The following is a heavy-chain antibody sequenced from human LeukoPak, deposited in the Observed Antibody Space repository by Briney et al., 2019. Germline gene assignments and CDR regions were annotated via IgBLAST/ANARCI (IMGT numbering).Heavy chain of an antibody. D-gene: IGHD2-2*01. CDR2: MNPNSGNT. Sequence: GASVKVSCKASGYTFTSYDINWVRQATGQGLEWMGWMNPNSGNTGYAQKFQGRVTMTRNTSISTAYMELSSLRSEDTAVYYCARGDLVVVPAAIDWFDPWGQGTLVTVSS. CDR1: GYTFTSYD. V-gene: IGHV1-8*01. CDR3: ARGDLVVVPAAIDWFDP. J-gene: IGHJ5*02.